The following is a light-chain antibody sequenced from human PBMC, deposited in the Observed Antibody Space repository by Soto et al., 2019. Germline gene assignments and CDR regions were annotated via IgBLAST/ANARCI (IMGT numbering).Light chain of an antibody. Sequence: DIVMTQSPDSLAVSLGERATINCKSSQSILYYANNKNSLAWYQQKPGQPPKLLIYWASTRESGVPDRFSGSASGTDFTLTISSLQAEDVAVYYCRHYYSPPWTFGQGTKVEIK. V-gene: IGKV4-1*01. CDR3: RHYYSPPWT. J-gene: IGKJ1*01. CDR2: WAS. CDR1: QSILYYANNKNS.